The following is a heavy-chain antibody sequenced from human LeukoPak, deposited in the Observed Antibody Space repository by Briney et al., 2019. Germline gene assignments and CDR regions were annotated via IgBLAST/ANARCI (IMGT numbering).Heavy chain of an antibody. D-gene: IGHD3-22*01. CDR1: GGSISSGGYY. CDR2: IYYSGST. CDR3: ARAPPGCYYDSSGYYPFDY. Sequence: SETLSLTCTVSGGSISSGGYYWSWIRQHPGKGLEWIGYIYYSGSTYYNPSLKSRVTISVDTSKNQFSLKLSSVTAADTAVYYCARAPPGCYYDSSGYYPFDYWGQGTLVTVSS. J-gene: IGHJ4*02. V-gene: IGHV4-31*03.